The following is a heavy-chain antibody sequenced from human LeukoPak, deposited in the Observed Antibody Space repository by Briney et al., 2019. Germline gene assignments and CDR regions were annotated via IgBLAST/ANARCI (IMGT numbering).Heavy chain of an antibody. Sequence: GGSLILSCAASQFTLSNYWMHWVRQTPGKGLVWVSFINSDASTTAYADSVKGRFTISRDNAKNTLYLQMNSLRVEDTAVYYCARDMNVDTAMDIWGQGTLVTVSS. CDR3: ARDMNVDTAMDI. D-gene: IGHD5-18*01. CDR2: INSDASTT. CDR1: QFTLSNYW. V-gene: IGHV3-74*01. J-gene: IGHJ3*02.